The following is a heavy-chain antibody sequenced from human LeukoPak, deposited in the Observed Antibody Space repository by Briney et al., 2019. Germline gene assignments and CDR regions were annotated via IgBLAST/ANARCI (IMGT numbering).Heavy chain of an antibody. J-gene: IGHJ5*02. CDR1: GYTFTSYG. Sequence: ASVKVSCKASGYTFTSYGISWVRQAPGQGLEWMGWISAYNGNTNYAQKLQGRVTMTTDTSTSTAYVELRSLRSDDTAVYYCARVSTPYSSGWYGVIWFDPWGQGTLVTVSS. CDR2: ISAYNGNT. V-gene: IGHV1-18*01. CDR3: ARVSTPYSSGWYGVIWFDP. D-gene: IGHD6-13*01.